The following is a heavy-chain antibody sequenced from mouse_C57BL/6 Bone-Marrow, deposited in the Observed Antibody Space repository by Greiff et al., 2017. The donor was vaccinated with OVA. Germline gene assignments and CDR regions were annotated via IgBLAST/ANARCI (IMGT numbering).Heavy chain of an antibody. CDR2: IDPSDSYT. J-gene: IGHJ2*01. D-gene: IGHD4-1*01. CDR1: GYTFTSYW. CDR3: ARLGRDY. Sequence: VKLQQPGAELVKPGASVKLSCKASGYTFTSYWMQWVKQRPGQGLEWIGEIDPSDSYTNYNQKFTGKATLTVDTSSSTAYMQLSSLTSEDSAVYYCARLGRDYWGQGTTLTVSS. V-gene: IGHV1-50*01.